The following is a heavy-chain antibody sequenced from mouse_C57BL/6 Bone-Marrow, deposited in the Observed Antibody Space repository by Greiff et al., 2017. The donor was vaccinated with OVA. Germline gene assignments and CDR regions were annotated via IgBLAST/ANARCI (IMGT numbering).Heavy chain of an antibody. Sequence: QVQLQQPGAELVMPGASVKLSCKASGYTFTSYWMHWVKQRPGQGLEWIGEIDPSDSYTNYNQKFKGKSTLTVDKSSSTAYMQLSSLTSEDSAFYYCARPYDYLWYWYFDVGGTGTTVTVSS. V-gene: IGHV1-69*01. CDR1: GYTFTSYW. D-gene: IGHD2-4*01. J-gene: IGHJ1*03. CDR2: IDPSDSYT. CDR3: ARPYDYLWYWYFDV.